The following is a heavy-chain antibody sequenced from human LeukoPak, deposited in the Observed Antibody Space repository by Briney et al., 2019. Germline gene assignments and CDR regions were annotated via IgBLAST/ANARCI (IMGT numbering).Heavy chain of an antibody. D-gene: IGHD1-26*01. CDR3: AKDPSGSYFPNYFDY. CDR1: GFTFSDYW. CDR2: ISSSGGSS. Sequence: QAGGSLRLSCAASGFTFSDYWMSWVRQAPGKGLEWVSAISSSGGSSYYADSVKGRFTVSRDNSKSTLYLQMNSLRAEDTAVYYCAKDPSGSYFPNYFDYWGQGTLVTVSS. J-gene: IGHJ4*02. V-gene: IGHV3-23*01.